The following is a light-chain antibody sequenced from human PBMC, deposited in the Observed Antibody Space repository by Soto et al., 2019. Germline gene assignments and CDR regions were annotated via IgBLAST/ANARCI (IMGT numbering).Light chain of an antibody. Sequence: AIRMTQSPSSFSASTGDRVSITCRATQDIGTYLAWYQQIPGKAPKLLIYDASSLESGVPSKFSGSGSGTDFTLTISSLQPEDFATYYCQQFSDYPLTFGGGTKVDI. J-gene: IGKJ4*01. CDR1: QDIGTY. V-gene: IGKV1-8*01. CDR3: QQFSDYPLT. CDR2: DAS.